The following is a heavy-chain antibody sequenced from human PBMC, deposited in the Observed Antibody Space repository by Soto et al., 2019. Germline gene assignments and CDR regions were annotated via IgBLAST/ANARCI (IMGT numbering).Heavy chain of an antibody. Sequence: QVQLVQSGAEVKKPGSSVKVSCKASGGTFSSYAISWVRQAPGQGLEWMGGIITIFGTANSAQKFQGRVTITADKSTSTAYRELSSLRAEDTAVYYCARGWVDTAMVTPDWGQGTLVTVSS. D-gene: IGHD5-18*01. CDR3: ARGWVDTAMVTPD. J-gene: IGHJ4*02. V-gene: IGHV1-69*14. CDR1: GGTFSSYA. CDR2: IITIFGTA.